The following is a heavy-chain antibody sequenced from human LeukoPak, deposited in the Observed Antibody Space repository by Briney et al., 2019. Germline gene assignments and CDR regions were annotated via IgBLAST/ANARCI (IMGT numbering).Heavy chain of an antibody. Sequence: ASVKVSCKASGGTFSSYAISWVRQAPGQGLEWMGGIIPIFGTANYAQKFQGRVTITADESTSTAYMELSSLRAEDTAVYYCAKGYGSGSYYRPRAFDIWGQGTMVTVSS. CDR2: IIPIFGTA. D-gene: IGHD3-10*01. CDR1: GGTFSSYA. J-gene: IGHJ3*02. CDR3: AKGYGSGSYYRPRAFDI. V-gene: IGHV1-69*13.